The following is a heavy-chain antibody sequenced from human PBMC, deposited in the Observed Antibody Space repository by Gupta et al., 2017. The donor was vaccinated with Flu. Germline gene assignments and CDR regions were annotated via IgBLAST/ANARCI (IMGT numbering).Heavy chain of an antibody. V-gene: IGHV3-30*18. Sequence: EQVVESGGAVVSPERSLRLSCAAYGLTFRNHGMHWFREATGKGPAWVAVISHEGSSKGDAESVEGRFTSSRDNSKNTIYLQMNSLMADDTAVFYCSKDGRWESNIYRMNVLDPGTTVIVSS. D-gene: IGHD1-26*01. CDR1: GLTFRNHG. CDR3: SKDGRWESNIYRMNV. J-gene: IGHJ6*02. CDR2: ISHEGSSK.